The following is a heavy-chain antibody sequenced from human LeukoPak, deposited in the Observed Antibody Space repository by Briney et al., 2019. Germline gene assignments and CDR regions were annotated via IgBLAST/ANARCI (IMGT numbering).Heavy chain of an antibody. CDR1: GGSISSSSYY. Sequence: SETLSLTCTVSGGSISSSSYYWGWIRQPPGKGLEWIGEINHSGSTNYNPSLKSRVTISVDTSKNQFSLKLSSVTAADTAVYYCARGVIVVVITHFDYWGQGTLVTVSS. CDR3: ARGVIVVVITHFDY. J-gene: IGHJ4*02. CDR2: INHSGST. V-gene: IGHV4-39*07. D-gene: IGHD3-22*01.